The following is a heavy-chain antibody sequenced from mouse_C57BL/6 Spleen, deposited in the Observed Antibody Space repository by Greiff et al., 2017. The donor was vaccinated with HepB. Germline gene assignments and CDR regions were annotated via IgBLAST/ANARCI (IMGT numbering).Heavy chain of an antibody. Sequence: DVQLQESGGGLVQPGGSLSLSCAASGFTFTDYYMSWVRQPPGKALEWLGFIRNKANGYTTEYSASVKGRFTISRDNSQSILYLQMNALRAEDSATYYCARYYVWFDYWGQGTTLTVSS. CDR1: GFTFTDYY. CDR3: ARYYVWFDY. V-gene: IGHV7-3*01. D-gene: IGHD2-10*02. CDR2: IRNKANGYTT. J-gene: IGHJ2*01.